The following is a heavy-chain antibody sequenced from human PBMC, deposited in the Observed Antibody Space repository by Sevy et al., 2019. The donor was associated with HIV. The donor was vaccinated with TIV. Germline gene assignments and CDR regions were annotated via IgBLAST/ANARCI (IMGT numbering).Heavy chain of an antibody. CDR2: ISSSDNTI. D-gene: IGHD3-22*01. V-gene: IGHV3-48*03. CDR3: TRDAYYYGSSAPQGEAFDI. Sequence: GGSLRLSCAASGFNFSSSEMNWVRQAPGKGLEWVSYISSSDNTIYYADSVKGRFTISRDNAKKSLYLQMNSLRAEDTAVYYCTRDAYYYGSSAPQGEAFDIWGQGTMVTVSS. CDR1: GFNFSSSE. J-gene: IGHJ3*02.